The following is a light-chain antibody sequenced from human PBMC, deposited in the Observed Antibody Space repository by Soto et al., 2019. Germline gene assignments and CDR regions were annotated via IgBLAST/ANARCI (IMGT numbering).Light chain of an antibody. CDR1: SSNIGSNY. CDR2: RNN. J-gene: IGLJ2*01. CDR3: AAWDDSLSGVV. V-gene: IGLV1-47*01. Sequence: QPVLTQPTSASGTPGQRVTISCSGSSSNIGSNYVYWYQQLPGTVPQLLIYRNNERPSGVPDRFSGSKSGTSASLAISGLRSEDEADYYCAAWDDSLSGVVFGGGTKLTVL.